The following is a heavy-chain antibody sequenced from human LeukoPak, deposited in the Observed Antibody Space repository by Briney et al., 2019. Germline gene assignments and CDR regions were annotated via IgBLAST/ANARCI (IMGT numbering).Heavy chain of an antibody. J-gene: IGHJ6*03. CDR2: IYYSGST. Sequence: SETLSLTCTVSGGSMSPYHWGWIRQPPGKGLEWTGYIYYSGSTNYNPSLKSRVTISVDTSKNQFSLKLSSVTAADTAVYYCARDSYYYPRDVWGQGTTVTVSS. V-gene: IGHV4-59*12. CDR3: ARDSYYYPRDV. CDR1: GGSMSPYH.